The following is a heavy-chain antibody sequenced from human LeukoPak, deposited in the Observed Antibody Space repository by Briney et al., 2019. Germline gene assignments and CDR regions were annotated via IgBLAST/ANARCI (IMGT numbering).Heavy chain of an antibody. Sequence: SETLSLTCTVSGGSISSYYWSWIRQPPGKGLEWIGYIYYSGSTNYNPSLKSRVTISVDTSKNQFSLKLSSVTAADTAVYYCARERIAEGVYFDYWGQGTLVTVSS. CDR2: IYYSGST. CDR3: ARERIAEGVYFDY. J-gene: IGHJ4*02. D-gene: IGHD6-13*01. V-gene: IGHV4-59*01. CDR1: GGSISSYY.